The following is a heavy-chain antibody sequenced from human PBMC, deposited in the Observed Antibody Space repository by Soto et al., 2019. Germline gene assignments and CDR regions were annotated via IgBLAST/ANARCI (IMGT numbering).Heavy chain of an antibody. D-gene: IGHD1-26*01. J-gene: IGHJ4*02. CDR3: AKDGSYDGRTGLFDY. CDR1: GFTFDDYT. CDR2: ISWDGGST. V-gene: IGHV3-43*01. Sequence: GGSLRLSCAASGFTFDDYTMHWVRQAPGKGLEWVSLISWDGGSTYYADSVKGRFTISRDNSKNSLYLQMNSLRTEDTALYYCAKDGSYDGRTGLFDYWGQGTLVTVSS.